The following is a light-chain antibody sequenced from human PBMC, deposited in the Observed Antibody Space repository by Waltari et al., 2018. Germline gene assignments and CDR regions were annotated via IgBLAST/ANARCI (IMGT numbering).Light chain of an antibody. CDR1: QSVSSD. J-gene: IGKJ1*01. Sequence: EIVLTPSPATLSLSPGERATLSCRASQSVSSDLAWYQQKPDQAPSLLIYNASNKATGIPARFSGSGSGTDFTLTISSLEPEDFAVYYCQQRSNWPRTFGQGTKVEIK. V-gene: IGKV3-11*01. CDR2: NAS. CDR3: QQRSNWPRT.